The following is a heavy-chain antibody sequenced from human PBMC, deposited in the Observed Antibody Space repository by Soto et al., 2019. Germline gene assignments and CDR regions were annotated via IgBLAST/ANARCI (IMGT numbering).Heavy chain of an antibody. CDR3: ARDLLDIVGVVAASPFNY. J-gene: IGHJ4*02. Sequence: ASVKVSCKASGYTFTSYGISWVRQAPGQGLEWMGWISAYNGNTNYAQKLQGRVTMTTDTPTSTAYMELRSLRSDDTAVYSCARDLLDIVGVVAASPFNYWGQGTLVTVS. CDR2: ISAYNGNT. D-gene: IGHD2-15*01. V-gene: IGHV1-18*01. CDR1: GYTFTSYG.